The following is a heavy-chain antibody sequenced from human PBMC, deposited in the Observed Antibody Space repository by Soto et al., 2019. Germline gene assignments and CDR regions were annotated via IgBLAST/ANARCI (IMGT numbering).Heavy chain of an antibody. Sequence: QLQLQESGPGLVKPSETLSLTCTVSGGSISSSSYYWGWIRQPPGKGLEWIGSIYYSGSTYYNPSLKSRVTISVDTSKNQSSLKLSSVTAADTAVYYCARHLILEVHYYYYMDVWGKGTTVTVSS. CDR3: ARHLILEVHYYYYMDV. D-gene: IGHD3-3*01. J-gene: IGHJ6*03. CDR1: GGSISSSSYY. CDR2: IYYSGST. V-gene: IGHV4-39*01.